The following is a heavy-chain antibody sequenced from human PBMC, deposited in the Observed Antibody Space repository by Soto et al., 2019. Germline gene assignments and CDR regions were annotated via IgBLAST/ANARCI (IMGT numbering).Heavy chain of an antibody. V-gene: IGHV3-64*01. CDR2: ISSNGVGT. CDR3: AGRARPDFYYMDV. Sequence: EVQLAESGGGLAQPGGSLRLSCAASGFTLSGYAMDWVRQAPGKGLEYVSGISSNGVGTYYANSVQGRFTISRDNSKNTVYLKMSSLRPEDMAVYYCAGRARPDFYYMDVWGKGTTVTVSS. D-gene: IGHD6-6*01. CDR1: GFTLSGYA. J-gene: IGHJ6*03.